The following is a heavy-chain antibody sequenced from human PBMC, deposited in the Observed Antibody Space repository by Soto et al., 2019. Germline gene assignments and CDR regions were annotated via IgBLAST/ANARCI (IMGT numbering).Heavy chain of an antibody. Sequence: PSETLSLTCTVSGGSISNFYWIWIRQPPGKGLEWIGCIFYNGSTNYNPSLKSRVTISVDTSKNQFSLKLSSVTAADTAVYFCARDGYNHLDAFDIWGQGTMVTVSS. CDR3: ARDGYNHLDAFDI. CDR1: GGSISNFY. CDR2: IFYNGST. J-gene: IGHJ3*02. V-gene: IGHV4-59*01. D-gene: IGHD5-12*01.